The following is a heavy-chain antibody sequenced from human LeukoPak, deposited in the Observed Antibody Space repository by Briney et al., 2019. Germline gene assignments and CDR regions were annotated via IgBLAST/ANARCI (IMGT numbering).Heavy chain of an antibody. D-gene: IGHD3-3*01. Sequence: SETLSLTCTVSGGSMSSYYWSWIRQSPGKGLEWIGYIYYSGSTNYNPSLKSRVTISVDTSKNQFSLKLSSVTAADTAVYYCARGMQYYDFWSGYYTAAGGGCLDYWGQGTLVTVSS. CDR1: GGSMSSYY. CDR2: IYYSGST. J-gene: IGHJ4*02. V-gene: IGHV4-59*12. CDR3: ARGMQYYDFWSGYYTAAGGGCLDY.